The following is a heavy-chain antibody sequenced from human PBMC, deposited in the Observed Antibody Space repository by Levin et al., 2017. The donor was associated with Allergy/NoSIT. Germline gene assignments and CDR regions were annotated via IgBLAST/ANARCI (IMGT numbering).Heavy chain of an antibody. D-gene: IGHD6-19*01. CDR3: AMAGYSSGWYNWFDP. Sequence: ASVKVSCKASGYTFTSYGISWVRQAPGQGLEWMGWISAYNGNTNYAQKLQGRVTMTTDTSTSTAYMELRSLRSDDTAVYYCAMAGYSSGWYNWFDPWGQGTLVTVSS. V-gene: IGHV1-18*01. J-gene: IGHJ5*02. CDR1: GYTFTSYG. CDR2: ISAYNGNT.